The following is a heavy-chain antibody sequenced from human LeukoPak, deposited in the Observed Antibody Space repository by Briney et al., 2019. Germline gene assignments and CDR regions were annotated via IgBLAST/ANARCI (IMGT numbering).Heavy chain of an antibody. J-gene: IGHJ4*02. CDR1: GGSFSGYY. CDR2: INHSGST. Sequence: SETLSLTCAVYGGSFSGYYWSWIRQPPGKELEWIGEINHSGSTNYNPSLKSRVTISVDTSKNQFSLKLSSVTAADTAVYYCARARTIFGVVIIPDYFDYWGQGTLVTVSS. D-gene: IGHD3-3*01. CDR3: ARARTIFGVVIIPDYFDY. V-gene: IGHV4-34*01.